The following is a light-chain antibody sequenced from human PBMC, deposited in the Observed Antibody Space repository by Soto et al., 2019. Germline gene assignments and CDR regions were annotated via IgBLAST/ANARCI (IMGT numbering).Light chain of an antibody. J-gene: IGKJ5*01. CDR1: QSVDTN. Sequence: EIVMTQSPATLSLSPGDTATLSCRAIQSVDTNLAWYVQKPGQAPRRLMYGVSTWGTGVTARFSGSGSGTEFTLTISSLQYEDFAIYYCQQYKSWQITFGQGTRLEIK. CDR2: GVS. CDR3: QQYKSWQIT. V-gene: IGKV3D-15*01.